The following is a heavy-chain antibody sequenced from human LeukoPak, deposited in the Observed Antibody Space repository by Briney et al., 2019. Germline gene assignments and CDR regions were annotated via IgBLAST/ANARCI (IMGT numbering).Heavy chain of an antibody. V-gene: IGHV3-11*01. CDR3: ASGVSSSWYIYYFDY. J-gene: IGHJ4*02. Sequence: GWSLRLSCAASGFTFSDYYMSWIRQAPGKGLEWVSYISSSGSTIYYADSVKGRFTISRDNAKNSLYLQMNSLRAEDTAVYYCASGVSSSWYIYYFDYWGQGTLVTVSS. CDR2: ISSSGSTI. CDR1: GFTFSDYY. D-gene: IGHD6-13*01.